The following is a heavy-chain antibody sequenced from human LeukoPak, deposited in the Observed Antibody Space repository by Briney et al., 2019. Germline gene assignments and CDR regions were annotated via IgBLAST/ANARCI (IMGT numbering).Heavy chain of an antibody. CDR3: ARDKSAGRDGYNYYYMDV. V-gene: IGHV1-69*05. Sequence: GSSVKVSCKASGGTFSSYAISWVRQAPGQGLEWMGGIIPIFGTANYAQKFQGRVTITTDESTSTAYMELSSLRSEDTAVYYCARDKSAGRDGYNYYYMDVWAKGPRSPSP. D-gene: IGHD5-24*01. J-gene: IGHJ6*03. CDR2: IIPIFGTA. CDR1: GGTFSSYA.